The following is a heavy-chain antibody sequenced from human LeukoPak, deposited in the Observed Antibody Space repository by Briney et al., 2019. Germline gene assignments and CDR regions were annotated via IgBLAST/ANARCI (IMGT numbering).Heavy chain of an antibody. CDR1: GGSISSGSYY. D-gene: IGHD3-22*01. J-gene: IGHJ3*02. CDR3: ARGDYYDSSGYDAFDI. V-gene: IGHV4-61*01. CDR2: IYYSGST. Sequence: SETLSLTCTVSGGSISSGSYYWSWIRQPPGKGLEWIGYIYYSGSTNYNPSLKSRVTISVDTSKNQSSLKLSSVTAADTAVYYCARGDYYDSSGYDAFDIWGQGTMVTVSS.